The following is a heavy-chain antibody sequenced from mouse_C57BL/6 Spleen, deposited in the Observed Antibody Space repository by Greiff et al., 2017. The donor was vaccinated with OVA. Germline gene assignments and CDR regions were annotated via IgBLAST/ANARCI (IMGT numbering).Heavy chain of an antibody. CDR1: GYTFTDYY. J-gene: IGHJ4*01. Sequence: VQLQQSGPELVKPGASVKISCKASGYTFTDYYMNWVKQSHGKSLEWIGDINPNNGGTSYNQKFKGKATLTVAKSSSTAYMELRSLTSEEAAVVNYARDYGSSYGAMDYWGQGTSVTVSS. D-gene: IGHD1-1*01. V-gene: IGHV1-26*01. CDR2: INPNNGGT. CDR3: ARDYGSSYGAMDY.